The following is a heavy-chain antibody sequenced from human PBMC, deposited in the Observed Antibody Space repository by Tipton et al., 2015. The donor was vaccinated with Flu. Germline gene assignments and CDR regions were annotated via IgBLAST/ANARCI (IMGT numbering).Heavy chain of an antibody. D-gene: IGHD3-22*01. V-gene: IGHV3-30-3*01. CDR1: GFTFSTYG. J-gene: IGHJ3*02. CDR3: ARMEEENYYDTEGAFDI. Sequence: RSLRLSCVASGFTFSTYGLHWVRQAPGKGLEWLTVISDDGTNKKYADSVKGRFTISRDNSANTGYLQMDSLRAEDTALYFCARMEEENYYDTEGAFDIWGQGTMVTVSS. CDR2: ISDDGTNK.